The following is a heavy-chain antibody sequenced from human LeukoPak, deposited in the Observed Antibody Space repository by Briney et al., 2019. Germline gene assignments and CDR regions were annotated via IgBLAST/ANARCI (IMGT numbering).Heavy chain of an antibody. Sequence: SETLSLTCAVYGGSFSGYYWSWLRQPPGKGLEWIGEINHSGSTNYNPSLKSRVTISVDTSKNQFSLKLSSVTAADTAVYYCARVVQGEHRDWFDPWGQGTLVTVSS. J-gene: IGHJ5*02. D-gene: IGHD3-16*01. CDR1: GGSFSGYY. CDR3: ARVVQGEHRDWFDP. CDR2: INHSGST. V-gene: IGHV4-34*01.